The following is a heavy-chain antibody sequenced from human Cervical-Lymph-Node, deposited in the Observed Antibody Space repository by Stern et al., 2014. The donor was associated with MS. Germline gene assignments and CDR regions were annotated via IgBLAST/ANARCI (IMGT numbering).Heavy chain of an antibody. CDR2: ISWNSGSI. CDR3: AKDSSSLQGPFDY. V-gene: IGHV3-9*01. J-gene: IGHJ4*02. CDR1: GFTFDDYA. D-gene: IGHD6-19*01. Sequence: EVHLVESGGGLVQPGRSLRLSCAASGFTFDDYAMHWVRQAPGKGLEWVSGISWNSGSIGYADSVKGRFTISRDNAKNSLYLQMNSLRAEDTALYYCAKDSSSLQGPFDYWGQGTLVTVSS.